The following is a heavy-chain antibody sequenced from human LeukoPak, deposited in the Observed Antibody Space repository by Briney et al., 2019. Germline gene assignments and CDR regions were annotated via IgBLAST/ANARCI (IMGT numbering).Heavy chain of an antibody. J-gene: IGHJ4*02. D-gene: IGHD3-9*01. CDR3: ARSIRNSDY. CDR2: INHSGST. V-gene: IGHV4-34*01. CDR1: GGSITSYY. Sequence: SETLSLTCTVSGGSITSYYWSWIRQPPGKGLEWIGEINHSGSTNYNPSLKSRVTISVDTSKNQFSLKLSSVTAADTAVYYCARSIRNSDYWGQGTLVTVSS.